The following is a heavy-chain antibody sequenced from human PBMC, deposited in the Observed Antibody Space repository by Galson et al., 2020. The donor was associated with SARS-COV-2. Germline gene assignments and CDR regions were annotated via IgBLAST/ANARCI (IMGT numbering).Heavy chain of an antibody. Sequence: SETLYLTCSVSGGYFSSGGFYWSWIRQHPGKGLEYIGYIYGSESANYNPSLKSRAVISIDTSKNQLSLKLNSVTAEDTAVYYCVKVFSRLVDAFDVWGQGTLVTVSS. J-gene: IGHJ3*01. CDR1: GGYFSSGGFY. CDR3: VKVFSRLVDAFDV. V-gene: IGHV4-31*03. D-gene: IGHD3-3*01. CDR2: IYGSESA.